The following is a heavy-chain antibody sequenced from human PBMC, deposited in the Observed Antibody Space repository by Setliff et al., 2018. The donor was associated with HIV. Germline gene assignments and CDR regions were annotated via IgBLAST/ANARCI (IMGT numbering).Heavy chain of an antibody. CDR1: GYTFTSYG. CDR2: ISAHNGNT. V-gene: IGHV1-18*01. J-gene: IGHJ4*02. CDR3: ARDVGIAAAVCPDY. Sequence: GASVKVSCKASGYTFTSYGISWVRQAPGQGLEWMGWISAHNGNTNYAQKLQGRVTMTTDTSTGTAYMELRSLRSDDTAVYYCARDVGIAAAVCPDYWGQGTLVTVSS. D-gene: IGHD6-13*01.